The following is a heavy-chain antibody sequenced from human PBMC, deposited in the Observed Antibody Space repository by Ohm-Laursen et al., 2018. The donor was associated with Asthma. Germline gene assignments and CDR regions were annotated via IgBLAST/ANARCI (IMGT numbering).Heavy chain of an antibody. CDR3: ARAGAVAGTFDY. D-gene: IGHD6-19*01. V-gene: IGHV1-58*01. CDR2: IVVGSGNT. Sequence: ASVKVSCKASGFTFTSSAVQWVRQARGQRLEWIGWIVVGSGNTNYAQKFQERVTITRDTSASTAYMELSSLRSEDTAVYYCARAGAVAGTFDYWGQGTLVTVSS. CDR1: GFTFTSSA. J-gene: IGHJ4*02.